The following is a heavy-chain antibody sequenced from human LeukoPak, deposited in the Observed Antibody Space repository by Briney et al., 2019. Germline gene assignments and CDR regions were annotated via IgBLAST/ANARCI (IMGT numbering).Heavy chain of an antibody. J-gene: IGHJ3*02. D-gene: IGHD1-26*01. CDR2: IYSGGST. V-gene: IGHV3-53*01. Sequence: GGSLRLSCAASGFTVSSNYVSWVRQAPGKGLEWVSIIYSGGSTFYADSVKGRFTISRDNSKNTLYLQMNSLRAEDTAVYYCARGGSYLSAFDIWGQGTMVTVSS. CDR3: ARGGSYLSAFDI. CDR1: GFTVSSNY.